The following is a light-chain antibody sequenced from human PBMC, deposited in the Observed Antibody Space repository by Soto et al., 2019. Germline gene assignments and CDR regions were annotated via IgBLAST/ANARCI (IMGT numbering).Light chain of an antibody. Sequence: AIQMTQFPSSLSASVDDRVTITCRASQDIRSDLGWYQQRPGKAPRLLIYATSSLQSGIPSRFSGSGSGTDFTLIISSLQPEDFATYYCLQDYSYPLTFGGGTKVDIK. V-gene: IGKV1-6*01. CDR2: ATS. J-gene: IGKJ4*01. CDR3: LQDYSYPLT. CDR1: QDIRSD.